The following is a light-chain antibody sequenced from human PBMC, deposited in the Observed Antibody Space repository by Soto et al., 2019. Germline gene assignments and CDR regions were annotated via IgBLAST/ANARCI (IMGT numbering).Light chain of an antibody. J-gene: IGLJ1*01. CDR1: SSDVGGYNY. V-gene: IGLV2-11*01. CDR2: DVS. CDR3: CSYAGSYTYV. Sequence: QSALTQPRSVSGSPGQSVTISCTGTSSDVGGYNYVSWYQQHPGKAPKLMIYDVSKRPSGVPDRFSGSKSGNTASLTISGLQAEDEADYYCCSYAGSYTYVCXTGTKVTVL.